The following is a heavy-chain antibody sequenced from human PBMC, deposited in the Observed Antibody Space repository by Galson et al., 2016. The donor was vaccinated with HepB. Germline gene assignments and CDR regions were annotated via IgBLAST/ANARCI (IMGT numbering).Heavy chain of an antibody. D-gene: IGHD4-23*01. V-gene: IGHV3-69-1*01. Sequence: SLRLSCAASGFTFSDWDFHWVRQAPGKGPEWVSTFGDGGDIYYADSVKGRFTISRDNSRNTLYLQMNSLRADDTAVYYCAGVPSGKRLDYWGQGTLVTVSS. CDR3: AGVPSGKRLDY. CDR1: GFTFSDWD. J-gene: IGHJ4*02. CDR2: FGDGGDI.